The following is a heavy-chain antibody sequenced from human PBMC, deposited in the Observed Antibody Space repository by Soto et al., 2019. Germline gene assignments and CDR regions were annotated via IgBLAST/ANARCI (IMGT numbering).Heavy chain of an antibody. CDR3: AREGSYSAYNFAHGIQLWSFDF. Sequence: SETLSLTCTVSGGSINTFYWSWVRQPAGKGLEWIGRTFSSGSTSFNPSLESRVAMSVDTSKNHFSLNLSSVTAADMAVYYCAREGSYSAYNFAHGIQLWSFDFWGQGALVTVSS. D-gene: IGHD5-12*01. V-gene: IGHV4-4*07. CDR2: TFSSGST. J-gene: IGHJ4*02. CDR1: GGSINTFY.